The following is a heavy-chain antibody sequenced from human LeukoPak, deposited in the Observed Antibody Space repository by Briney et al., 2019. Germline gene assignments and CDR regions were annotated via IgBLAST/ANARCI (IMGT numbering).Heavy chain of an antibody. D-gene: IGHD3-9*01. V-gene: IGHV3-21*01. Sequence: PGRSLRLSCAASGFTFSNYSMNWVRQAPGKGLEWVSSIGTTGSYIFYADSVKGRFTISRDNAKNTLYLQMNSLRAEDTAVYYCARDEYDILTDYDYWGQGILVTVSS. CDR2: IGTTGSYI. J-gene: IGHJ4*02. CDR3: ARDEYDILTDYDY. CDR1: GFTFSNYS.